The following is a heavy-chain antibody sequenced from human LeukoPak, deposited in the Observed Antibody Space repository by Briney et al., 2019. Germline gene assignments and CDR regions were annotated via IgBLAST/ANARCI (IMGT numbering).Heavy chain of an antibody. CDR3: AKESLRVVPSATFDY. J-gene: IGHJ4*02. V-gene: IGHV3-23*01. CDR2: ISGSGGST. D-gene: IGHD2-2*01. CDR1: GFTFSSYG. Sequence: GGSLRLSCAASGFTFSSYGMRWVRQAPGKGLEGVSAISGSGGSTYYADSVKGRFTISRDNSKNTLYLQMHSLRAEDHAVYYRAKESLRVVPSATFDYWGQGTLVTVSS.